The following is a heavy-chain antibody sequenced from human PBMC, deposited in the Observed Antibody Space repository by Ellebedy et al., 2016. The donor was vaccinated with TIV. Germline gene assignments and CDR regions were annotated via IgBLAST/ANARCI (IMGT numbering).Heavy chain of an antibody. Sequence: PGGSLRLSCAASGFTFSDYALSWVRQAPGTGLEWVSAISGSGVSTYYADSVKGRFTISRDNAKNSLYLQMNSLRAEDTAVYYCARDFSELPFDYWGQGTLVTVSS. CDR3: ARDFSELPFDY. J-gene: IGHJ4*02. CDR2: ISGSGVST. D-gene: IGHD1-26*01. V-gene: IGHV3-23*01. CDR1: GFTFSDYA.